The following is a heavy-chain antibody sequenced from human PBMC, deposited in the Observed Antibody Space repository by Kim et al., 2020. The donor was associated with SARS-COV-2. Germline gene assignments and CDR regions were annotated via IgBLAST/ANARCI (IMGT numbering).Heavy chain of an antibody. CDR3: AGEGGITIFGVVPPAGSYYYGMDV. Sequence: ASVKVSCKASGYTFTSYGISWVRQAPGQGLEWMGWTSAYNGNTNYAQKLQGRVPMTTDTSTSTAYMELRSLRSDDTAVYYCAGEGGITIFGVVPPAGSYYYGMDVWGQGTTVTVSS. V-gene: IGHV1-18*01. CDR2: TSAYNGNT. CDR1: GYTFTSYG. D-gene: IGHD3-3*01. J-gene: IGHJ6*02.